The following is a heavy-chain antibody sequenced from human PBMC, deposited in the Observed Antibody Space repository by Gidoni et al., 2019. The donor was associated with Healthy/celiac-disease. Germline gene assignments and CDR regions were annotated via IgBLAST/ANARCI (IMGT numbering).Heavy chain of an antibody. J-gene: IGHJ4*02. D-gene: IGHD4-17*01. CDR1: CGPISSYY. CDR3: ARSPAVTTRGEFDY. V-gene: IGHV4-59*01. CDR2: IDYSGST. Sequence: QVQLQESGPGLVKPSEALSLTCTVSCGPISSYYWSWLRMPPGKGLEWIGYIDYSGSTNYNPSLKSRVTISVDTSKNQFSLKLSSVTAADTAVYYCARSPAVTTRGEFDYWGQGTLVTVSS.